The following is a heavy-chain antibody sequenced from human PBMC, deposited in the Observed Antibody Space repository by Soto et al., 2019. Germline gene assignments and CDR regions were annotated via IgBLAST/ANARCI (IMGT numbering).Heavy chain of an antibody. CDR1: GGSLSSGF. Sequence: QVQLQESGPGLVKPSETLSLTCSVSGGSLSSGFWGWFRQPPGKGLEWIGFIHYSGSTTYNPSLTSRLTISLDTSKNHFSLRLSSVTAADTALYYCTVGGGWLKDYWGQGTLVTVSS. J-gene: IGHJ4*02. V-gene: IGHV4-59*01. CDR3: TVGGGWLKDY. CDR2: IHYSGST. D-gene: IGHD5-12*01.